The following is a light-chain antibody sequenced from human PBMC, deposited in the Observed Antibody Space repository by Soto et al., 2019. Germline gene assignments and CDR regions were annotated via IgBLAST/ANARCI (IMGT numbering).Light chain of an antibody. CDR1: QSVSSN. Sequence: VMTQSPATLSVSPGERATLSCRASQSVSSNLAWYQQKPGQAPRLLIYGASTRATGIPDTFSGSGSGTEFTLTISSLQSEDFAVYYCQQYNNWPYTFGQGNKLEI. V-gene: IGKV3-15*01. J-gene: IGKJ2*01. CDR2: GAS. CDR3: QQYNNWPYT.